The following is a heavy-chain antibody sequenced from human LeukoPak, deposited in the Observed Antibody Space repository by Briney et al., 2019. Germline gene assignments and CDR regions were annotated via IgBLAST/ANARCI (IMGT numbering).Heavy chain of an antibody. CDR2: INPNSGGT. CDR1: GYTFTGYY. D-gene: IGHD6-13*01. J-gene: IGHJ5*02. V-gene: IGHV1-2*02. CDR3: ARGRFLWQPSPFDP. Sequence: ASVKVSCKASGYTFTGYYMHWVRQAPGQGLEWMGWINPNSGGTNYAQKFQGRVTMTRDTSISTAYMELSRLRSEDTAVYYCARGRFLWQPSPFDPWGQGTLVTVSS.